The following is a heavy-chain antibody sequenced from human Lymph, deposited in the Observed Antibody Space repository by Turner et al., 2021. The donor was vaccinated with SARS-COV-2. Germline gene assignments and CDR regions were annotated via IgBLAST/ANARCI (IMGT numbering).Heavy chain of an antibody. CDR2: IYYSWSI. CDR1: GGSISCYY. CDR3: ARGFDY. Sequence: VHLQESCPGLFKHSETLSLICTVSGGSISCYYWSWIRQAPGKGLEWIGYIYYSWSINYNHSLKSRVTITVDTSKNHSSLKLSSVDAADTAVYYCARGFDYWGQGTLVTVSS. J-gene: IGHJ4*02. D-gene: IGHD3-10*01. V-gene: IGHV4-59*01.